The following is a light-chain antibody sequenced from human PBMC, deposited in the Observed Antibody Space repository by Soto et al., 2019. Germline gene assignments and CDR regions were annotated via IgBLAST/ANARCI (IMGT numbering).Light chain of an antibody. CDR3: QHHNYCHS. CDR2: SAS. J-gene: IGKJ2*01. V-gene: IGKV3-15*01. Sequence: IVMTQSPATLSVSPGERATLSCRASQSVATNLAWYQQKPGQAPRLLINSASTRATGVPARVSGSGSGTEFTLTISSLQAEDFAVYYCQHHNYCHSFGQGTNLEIK. CDR1: QSVATN.